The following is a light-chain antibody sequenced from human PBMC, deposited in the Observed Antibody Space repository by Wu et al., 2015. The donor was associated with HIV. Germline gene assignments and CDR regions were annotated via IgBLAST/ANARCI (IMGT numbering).Light chain of an antibody. CDR1: QSITNS. Sequence: ETVLSQSPATLSLSPGERATLSCRASQSITNSLAWYQQKPGQTPTLLISDTSNRATGIPARFRGSGSGTDFTLTISSLEPEDFAVYYCQQRSSWPLTFGGGTKVEIK. J-gene: IGKJ4*01. CDR2: DTS. V-gene: IGKV3-11*01. CDR3: QQRSSWPLT.